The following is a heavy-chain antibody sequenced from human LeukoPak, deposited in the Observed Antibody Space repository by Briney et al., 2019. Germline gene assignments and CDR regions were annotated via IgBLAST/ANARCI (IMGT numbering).Heavy chain of an antibody. CDR1: GGTFSSYA. J-gene: IGHJ3*02. Sequence: SVKVSCKASGGTFSSYAISWVRQAPGQGLEWMGGIIPIRGIANYAQKFQGRVTITADKSTSTAYMELSSLRSEDTAVYYCASYSYGYNRGIMLDYAFDIWGQGTMVTVSS. CDR2: IIPIRGIA. CDR3: ASYSYGYNRGIMLDYAFDI. V-gene: IGHV1-69*04. D-gene: IGHD5-18*01.